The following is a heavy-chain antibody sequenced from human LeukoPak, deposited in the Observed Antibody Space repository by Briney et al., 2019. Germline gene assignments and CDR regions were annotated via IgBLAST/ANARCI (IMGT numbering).Heavy chain of an antibody. V-gene: IGHV3-74*01. CDR1: GFTFSGHW. CDR2: SDGSSA. J-gene: IGHJ4*02. D-gene: IGHD3-10*01. Sequence: GGSLRLSCAASGFTFSGHWMHWVRQVPGKGLVWVSRSDGSSASYADSVKGRFTISRVSAKNTVYLQMNSLRAEDTAVYYCARTGTFYFDYWGQGTLVTVSS. CDR3: ARTGTFYFDY.